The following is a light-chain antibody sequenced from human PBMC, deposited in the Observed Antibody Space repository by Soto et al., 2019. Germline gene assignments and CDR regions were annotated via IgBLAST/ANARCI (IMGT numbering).Light chain of an antibody. V-gene: IGLV1-40*01. Sequence: QSVLTQPPSVSGAPGQSVTISCTGSTSNIGAVYGFHWYQQIRGTAPRLLIFANDNRPSGVPDRFSGSKSGTSASLTITGLPAEDEADDYCQSDDSTLSVVFGGGTKLTVL. CDR2: AND. CDR1: TSNIGAVYG. J-gene: IGLJ2*01. CDR3: QSDDSTLSVV.